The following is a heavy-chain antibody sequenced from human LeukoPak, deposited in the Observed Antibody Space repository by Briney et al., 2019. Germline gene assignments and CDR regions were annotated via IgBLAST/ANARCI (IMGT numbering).Heavy chain of an antibody. D-gene: IGHD5-12*01. CDR1: GGSISSDTYY. Sequence: PSETLSLTCTVSGGSISSDTYYWGWIRQPPGKGLEWIGRIYYSGSTYYNPSLRRRGSISVNKSKNQFSSKLSSVTAADTAVYYCARHVGYSGFISRFQSRFDPWGQGTLVTVSS. CDR3: ARHVGYSGFISRFQSRFDP. V-gene: IGHV4-39*01. J-gene: IGHJ5*02. CDR2: IYYSGST.